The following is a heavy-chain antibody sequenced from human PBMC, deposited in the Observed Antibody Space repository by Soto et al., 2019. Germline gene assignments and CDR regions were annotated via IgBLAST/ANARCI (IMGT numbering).Heavy chain of an antibody. J-gene: IGHJ4*02. V-gene: IGHV3-33*01. CDR2: IWNDGIRK. Sequence: LRLSCAASGFTFSKYGMHWVRQAPGKGLEWVALIWNDGIRKVYVDSVKGRFTISRDNSKNTLDLQMNNLRDEDTAVYYCARDDDNDANALDYWGPGTLVTV. CDR1: GFTFSKYG. CDR3: ARDDDNDANALDY.